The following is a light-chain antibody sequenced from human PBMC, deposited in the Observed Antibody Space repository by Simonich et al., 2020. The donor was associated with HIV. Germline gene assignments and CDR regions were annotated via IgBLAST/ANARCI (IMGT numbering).Light chain of an antibody. V-gene: IGKV4-1*01. Sequence: DIVMTQSPDSLAVSLGERATINCKSSQTVLYSSNNKNYLAWYQQKPGPPPNLLIYWAPTRESGVPDRFNGSGSGTDFNLTISSLQAEDVAVYYCQQYYSPPALTFGGGTKVEIK. J-gene: IGKJ4*01. CDR2: WAP. CDR1: QTVLYSSNNKNY. CDR3: QQYYSPPALT.